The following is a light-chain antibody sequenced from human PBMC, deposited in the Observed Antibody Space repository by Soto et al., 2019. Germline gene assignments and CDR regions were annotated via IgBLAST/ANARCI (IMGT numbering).Light chain of an antibody. CDR3: NSYTTSSTWV. Sequence: QSVLTQPASVSGSPGQSITISCTGTTSDVGGYHYVSWYQQHPGKAPKLLIYEVINRPSGVSDRFSGSKSGNTASLTISGLHAEDEADYYCNSYTTSSTWVFGGGTKLTVL. V-gene: IGLV2-14*01. CDR2: EVI. J-gene: IGLJ3*02. CDR1: TSDVGGYHY.